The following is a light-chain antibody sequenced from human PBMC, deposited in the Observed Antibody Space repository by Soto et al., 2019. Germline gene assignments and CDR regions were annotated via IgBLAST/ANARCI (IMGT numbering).Light chain of an antibody. V-gene: IGKV3-20*01. CDR3: QQYHNSRT. Sequence: IVLTQSPGTLSLSPGERATLSCRASQSVDRRSLAWYQQKPGQTPRLLIFGISNRATGIPDRFSGSGSGADFTLTISGLEPEDFAVYYCQQYHNSRTFGQGTKVEIK. CDR1: QSVDRRS. J-gene: IGKJ1*01. CDR2: GIS.